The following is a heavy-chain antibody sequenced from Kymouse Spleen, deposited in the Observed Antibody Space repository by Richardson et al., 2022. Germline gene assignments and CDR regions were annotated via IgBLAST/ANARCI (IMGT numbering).Heavy chain of an antibody. CDR1: GFTFSSYS. CDR3: ARDLEDGGSYSGYYYYYGMDV. CDR2: ISSSSSTI. Sequence: EVQLVESGGGLVQPGGSLRLSCAASGFTFSSYSMNWVRQAPGKGLEWVSYISSSSSTIYYADSVKGRFTISRDNAKNSLYLQMNSLRDEDTAVYYCARDLEDGGSYSGYYYYYGMDVWGQGTTVTVSS. V-gene: IGHV3-48*02. J-gene: IGHJ6*02. D-gene: IGHD1-26*01.